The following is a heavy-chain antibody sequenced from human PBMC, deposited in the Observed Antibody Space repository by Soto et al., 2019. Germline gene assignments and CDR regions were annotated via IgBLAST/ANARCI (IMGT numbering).Heavy chain of an antibody. CDR3: ARKDPDYGDFQGWEDV. J-gene: IGHJ6*02. Sequence: GSVKVSCKASGYTFTSYAMHWVRQAPGQRLEWMGWINAGNGNTKYSQKFQGRVTITRDTSASTAYMELSSLRSEDTAVYYCARKDPDYGDFQGWEDVWGQGTTVTVSS. CDR2: INAGNGNT. V-gene: IGHV1-3*01. D-gene: IGHD4-17*01. CDR1: GYTFTSYA.